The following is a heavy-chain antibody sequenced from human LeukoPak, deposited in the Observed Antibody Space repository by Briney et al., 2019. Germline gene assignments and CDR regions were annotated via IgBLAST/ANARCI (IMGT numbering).Heavy chain of an antibody. CDR2: ISGSGDST. Sequence: GGSLRLSCAASGFTFSSYAMSWVRQAPGKGLEWVSAISGSGDSTYYADSVKGRFTISRDNSKNTLYLQMNSLKAEDTAVYYCAKDPGHYFDYWGQGTLVTVSS. V-gene: IGHV3-23*01. CDR3: AKDPGHYFDY. J-gene: IGHJ4*02. CDR1: GFTFSSYA. D-gene: IGHD7-27*01.